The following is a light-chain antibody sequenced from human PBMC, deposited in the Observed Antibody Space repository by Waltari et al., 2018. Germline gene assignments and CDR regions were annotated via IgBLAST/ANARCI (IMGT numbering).Light chain of an antibody. CDR2: WAS. CDR1: QSVLYSSNDKNY. V-gene: IGKV4-1*01. J-gene: IGKJ1*01. CDR3: QQYYSIPWT. Sequence: DIVMTQSPDSLAVSLGERATINCKSSQSVLYSSNDKNYLAWYQQKPGQPPKRLIYWASTRESGVPDRFSGSGSGTDFTLTISSLQAEDVAVYYCQQYYSIPWTFGQGTKVEIK.